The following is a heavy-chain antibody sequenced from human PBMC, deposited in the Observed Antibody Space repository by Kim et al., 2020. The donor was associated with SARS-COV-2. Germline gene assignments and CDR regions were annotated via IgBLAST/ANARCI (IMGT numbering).Heavy chain of an antibody. J-gene: IGHJ4*02. CDR2: DGRMK. V-gene: IGHV3-7*04. Sequence: DGRMKDYGEAVKGRFTISRDNARNSLFLQMNRLRVEDMAIYYCVRGVDYWGQGALVTVSS. CDR3: VRGVDY.